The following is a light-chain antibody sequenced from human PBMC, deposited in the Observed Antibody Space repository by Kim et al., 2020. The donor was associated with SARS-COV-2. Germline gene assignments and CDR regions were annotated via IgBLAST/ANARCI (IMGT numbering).Light chain of an antibody. Sequence: EIVLTQSPATLSLSPGERATLSCRASQSVGSYLAWYQQKPGQAPRRLIYDVSNRATGIPPRFSGSGSGTDFTLTISSLEPEDFAVYYCQQRSDWPPWTFGQGTKVDIK. CDR2: DVS. V-gene: IGKV3-11*01. CDR3: QQRSDWPPWT. CDR1: QSVGSY. J-gene: IGKJ1*01.